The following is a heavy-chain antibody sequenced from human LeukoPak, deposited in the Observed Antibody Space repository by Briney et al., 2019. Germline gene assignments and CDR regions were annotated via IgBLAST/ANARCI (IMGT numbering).Heavy chain of an antibody. CDR1: GFTFNTYW. D-gene: IGHD2-15*01. V-gene: IGHV3-74*01. CDR3: ARSCSSGGSCYGRFDY. J-gene: IGHJ4*02. Sequence: GGSLRLSCAASGFTFNTYWMHWVRQAPEKGLVWVSRISSDGSSISYADSVKGRFTISRDNAKNTLYLQMNSLRAEDTAVCYCARSCSSGGSCYGRFDYWGQGTLVTVSS. CDR2: ISSDGSSI.